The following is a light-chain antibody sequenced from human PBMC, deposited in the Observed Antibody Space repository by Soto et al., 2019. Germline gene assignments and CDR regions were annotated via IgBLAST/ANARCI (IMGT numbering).Light chain of an antibody. CDR1: SSDVGGYNY. CDR3: SSYAGSKGVV. J-gene: IGLJ2*01. V-gene: IGLV2-8*01. Sequence: QSALTQPPSASGSPGQSVTISCNGTSSDVGGYNYVSWYQQHPGKAPKLMIYEVSKRPSGVPDRFSGSKSGNTASLTVSGLQAEDEADYYCSSYAGSKGVVFGGGTKLTVL. CDR2: EVS.